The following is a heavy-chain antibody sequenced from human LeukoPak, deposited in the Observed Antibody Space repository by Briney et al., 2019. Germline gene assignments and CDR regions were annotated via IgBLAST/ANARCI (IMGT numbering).Heavy chain of an antibody. CDR1: GFTFSNYA. V-gene: IGHV3-23*01. Sequence: GGSLRLSCAASGFTFSNYAMSWVRQAPGKGLEWVSTIRHSGDDTFYADSVEGRFTISRDNSKNTLYLQMSSLRAEDTAVYYCAKKFRGSSGLYYFDYWGQGTLVTVSS. J-gene: IGHJ4*02. CDR3: AKKFRGSSGLYYFDY. CDR2: IRHSGDDT. D-gene: IGHD6-13*01.